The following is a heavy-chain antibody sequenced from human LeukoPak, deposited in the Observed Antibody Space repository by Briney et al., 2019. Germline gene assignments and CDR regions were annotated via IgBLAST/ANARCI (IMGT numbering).Heavy chain of an antibody. V-gene: IGHV1-18*01. CDR2: ISAYNGNT. CDR1: GYTFTSYG. Sequence: ASVKVSCKASGYTFTSYGISWVRQAPGQGLEWMGWISAYNGNTNYAQKLQGRVTMTTDTSTSTAYMELRSLRSDDTAVYYCARVSLTMVREVLTYYYYGMDVWGQGTTVTVSS. CDR3: ARVSLTMVREVLTYYYYGMDV. J-gene: IGHJ6*02. D-gene: IGHD3-10*01.